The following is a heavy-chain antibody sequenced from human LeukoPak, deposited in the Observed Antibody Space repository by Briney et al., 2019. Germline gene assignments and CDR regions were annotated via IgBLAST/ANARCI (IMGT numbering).Heavy chain of an antibody. J-gene: IGHJ4*02. CDR3: ARDGYYFFDY. CDR1: GGSISSGSYY. CDR2: IYTSGST. Sequence: SQTLSLTCTVSGGSISSGSYYWSWIRQPAGKGLEWIGRIYTSGSTNYNPSLKSRVTISVDTSKNQFSLKLSSVTAADTAVYYCARDGYYFFDYWGQGILVTVSS. V-gene: IGHV4-61*02. D-gene: IGHD3-22*01.